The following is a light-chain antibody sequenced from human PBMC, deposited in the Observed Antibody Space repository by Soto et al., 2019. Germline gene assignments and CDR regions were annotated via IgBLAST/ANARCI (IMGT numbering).Light chain of an antibody. V-gene: IGLV2-14*01. Sequence: QSALTQPASVSGSPGQSITISCTGTSSDVGGYNYVSWYQQHPGKAPKLMIYEVSNRPSGVSNRFSGSKSGNTASLTISGLQAEDEADYYFTSYTSSSTSVFGTGTKLTVL. CDR2: EVS. CDR1: SSDVGGYNY. CDR3: TSYTSSSTSV. J-gene: IGLJ1*01.